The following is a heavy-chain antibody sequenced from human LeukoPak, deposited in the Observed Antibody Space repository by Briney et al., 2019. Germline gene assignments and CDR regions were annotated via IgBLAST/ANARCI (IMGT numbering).Heavy chain of an antibody. Sequence: GGTLRLSCSASGFTFSSYAMNWVRQAPGKGLEYVSAISSNGGSTYYADSVKGRFTISRDNSKNTLYLQMSSLRAEGTAVYYCVKDRANCNDILVYWGERTLVTVSS. CDR1: GFTFSSYA. V-gene: IGHV3-64D*06. J-gene: IGHJ4*02. CDR3: VKDRANCNDILVY. D-gene: IGHD1-20*01. CDR2: ISSNGGST.